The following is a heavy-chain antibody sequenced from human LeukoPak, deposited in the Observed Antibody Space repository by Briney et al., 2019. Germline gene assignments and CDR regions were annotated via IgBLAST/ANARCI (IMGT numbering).Heavy chain of an antibody. D-gene: IGHD6-19*01. CDR2: ISAYNGNT. CDR1: GYTFTSYG. J-gene: IGHJ3*02. CDR3: ARVNSSGWYRVYAFDI. Sequence: ASVKASCKASGYTFTSYGISWVRQAPGQGLEWMGWISAYNGNTNYAQKLQGRVTMTTDTSTSTAYMELRSLRSDDTAVYYCARVNSSGWYRVYAFDIWGQGTMVTVSS. V-gene: IGHV1-18*01.